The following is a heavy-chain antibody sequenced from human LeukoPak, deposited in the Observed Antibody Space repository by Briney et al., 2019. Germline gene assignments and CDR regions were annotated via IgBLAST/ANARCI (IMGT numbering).Heavy chain of an antibody. V-gene: IGHV3-66*04. D-gene: IGHD1-26*01. J-gene: IGHJ4*02. Sequence: GGSLSLSCAASGFTVSSNYMSWVRQAPGKGLEWVSVIYNGGSTYYTDSVKGRFTISRDNSKNPLYLQMNSLTAEDTAVYYCSRPGSRSDFCYWGQGTLVTVS. CDR1: GFTVSSNY. CDR3: SRPGSRSDFCY. CDR2: IYNGGST.